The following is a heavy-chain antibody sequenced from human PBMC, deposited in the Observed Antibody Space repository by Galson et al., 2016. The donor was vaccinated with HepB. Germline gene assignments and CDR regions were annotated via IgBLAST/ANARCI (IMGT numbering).Heavy chain of an antibody. CDR2: ISSSSFFI. D-gene: IGHD3-3*01. CDR3: ARVAAKESWGNTILGVVSNWFDP. V-gene: IGHV3-21*01. J-gene: IGHJ5*02. Sequence: SLRLSCAASGFTFSTYTMNWVRQAPGKGLEWVSSISSSSFFIYYADTVKGRFTISRDNANNSLYLQMNSLRAEETAVYYCARVAAKESWGNTILGVVSNWFDPWGQGTLVTVSS. CDR1: GFTFSTYT.